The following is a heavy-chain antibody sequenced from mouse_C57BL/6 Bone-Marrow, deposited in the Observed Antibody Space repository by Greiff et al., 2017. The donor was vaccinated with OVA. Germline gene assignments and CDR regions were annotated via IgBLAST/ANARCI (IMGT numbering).Heavy chain of an antibody. CDR1: GFSFNTYA. V-gene: IGHV10-1*01. Sequence: EVKLLESGGGLVQPKGSLKLSCAASGFSFNTYAMNWVRQAPGKGLEWVARIRSKSNNYATYYADSVKDRFTISRDDSESMLYLQMNNLKTEDTAMYYCVRHDYYFYAMDYWGQGTSVTVSS. CDR3: VRHDYYFYAMDY. CDR2: IRSKSNNYAT. D-gene: IGHD2-4*01. J-gene: IGHJ4*01.